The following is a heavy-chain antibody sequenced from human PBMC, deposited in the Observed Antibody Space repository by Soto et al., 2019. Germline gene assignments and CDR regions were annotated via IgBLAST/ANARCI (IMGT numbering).Heavy chain of an antibody. V-gene: IGHV1-18*01. J-gene: IGHJ5*02. D-gene: IGHD6-19*01. CDR2: IGAYNGNT. CDR1: GYTFTSYG. CDR3: AREMSSSGWLGWFDP. Sequence: ASVKVSCKASGYTFTSYGISWVRQAPGQGLEWMGWIGAYNGNTNYAQKLQGRVTMTTDTSTSTAYMELRSLRSDDTAVYYCAREMSSSGWLGWFDPWGQGTLVTVSS.